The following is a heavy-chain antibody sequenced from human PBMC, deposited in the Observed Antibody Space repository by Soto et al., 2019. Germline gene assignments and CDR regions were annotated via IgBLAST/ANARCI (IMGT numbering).Heavy chain of an antibody. D-gene: IGHD3-10*01. CDR2: VFYSGRT. V-gene: IGHV4-39*01. CDR1: GGSISTSSYY. CDR3: ASLRGPFYAVVDY. Sequence: SETLSLTCTVSGGSISTSSYYWGWIRQPPGKGLEWIGSVFYSGRTYYNPSLKSRVTTSVDTSKNQFSLKLSSLTAADTAVYYCASLRGPFYAVVDYWGQGTLVTVSS. J-gene: IGHJ4*02.